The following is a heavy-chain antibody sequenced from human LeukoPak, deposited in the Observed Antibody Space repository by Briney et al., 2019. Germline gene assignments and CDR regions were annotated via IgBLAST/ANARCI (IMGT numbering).Heavy chain of an antibody. J-gene: IGHJ4*02. Sequence: QSGGSLRLSCAASRFTVSSNYMSWVRQAPGKGLDWVSVIYTGGSTYYADSVKGRFTISRDNSKNTLYLQMNSLRAEDTAVYYCARLIAATGRVYFDSWGQGSLVTVSS. CDR2: IYTGGST. CDR1: RFTVSSNY. V-gene: IGHV3-53*01. CDR3: ARLIAATGRVYFDS. D-gene: IGHD6-13*01.